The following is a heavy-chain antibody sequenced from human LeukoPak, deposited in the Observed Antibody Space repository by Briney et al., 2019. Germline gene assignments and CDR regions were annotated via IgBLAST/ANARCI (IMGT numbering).Heavy chain of an antibody. Sequence: PGGSLRLSCAASGFSFSGYSMNWVRQAPGKGLEWVSYISRSSSTIYYADSVKRRFTISRDNAKNSLYLQMNSLRAEDTAVYYCAREGPSVTPYYWGQGTLVTVSS. J-gene: IGHJ4*02. CDR3: AREGPSVTPYY. V-gene: IGHV3-48*01. CDR2: ISRSSSTI. D-gene: IGHD4-17*01. CDR1: GFSFSGYS.